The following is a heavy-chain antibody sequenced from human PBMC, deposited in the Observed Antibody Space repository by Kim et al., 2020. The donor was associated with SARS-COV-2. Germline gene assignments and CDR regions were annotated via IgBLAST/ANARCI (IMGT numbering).Heavy chain of an antibody. CDR3: ANLRAFYFDY. J-gene: IGHJ4*02. V-gene: IGHV3-23*01. CDR1: GFTFSTYA. CDR2: ISTDGGST. Sequence: GGSLRLSCVASGFTFSTYAMTWVRQAPGKGLEWVSAISTDGGSTYYADSVKGRFTISRDNSKNTVYLQVNSLRAEDTAVYYCANLRAFYFDYWGQGTLVTVSS.